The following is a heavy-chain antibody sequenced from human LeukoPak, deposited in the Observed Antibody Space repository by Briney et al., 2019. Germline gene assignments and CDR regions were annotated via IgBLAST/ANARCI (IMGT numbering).Heavy chain of an antibody. V-gene: IGHV3-53*01. CDR2: IYSGGST. D-gene: IGHD6-6*01. CDR3: ARDGSIAARRGDY. Sequence: GGSLRLSCAASTFTVSRKYMTWVRQAPGKGLEWVSVIYSGGSTYYADSVKGRFTISRDNAKNSLYLQMNGLRAEDTAVYYCARDGSIAARRGDYWGQGTLVTVSS. J-gene: IGHJ4*02. CDR1: TFTVSRKY.